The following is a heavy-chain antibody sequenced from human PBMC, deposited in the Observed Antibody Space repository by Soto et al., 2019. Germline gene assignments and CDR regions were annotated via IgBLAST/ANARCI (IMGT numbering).Heavy chain of an antibody. D-gene: IGHD4-17*01. CDR1: GGTFSSYA. Sequence: SVKVSCKASGGTFSSYAISWVRQAPGQGLEWMGGIIPIFGTANYAQKFQGRVTITADESTSTAYMELGSLRSEDTAVYYCARGEFDYGDYRPVFDYWGQGTLVTVSS. J-gene: IGHJ4*02. V-gene: IGHV1-69*13. CDR2: IIPIFGTA. CDR3: ARGEFDYGDYRPVFDY.